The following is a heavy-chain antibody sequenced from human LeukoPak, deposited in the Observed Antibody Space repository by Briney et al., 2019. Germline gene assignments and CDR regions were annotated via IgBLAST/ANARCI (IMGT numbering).Heavy chain of an antibody. D-gene: IGHD4/OR15-4a*01. V-gene: IGHV3-74*01. CDR1: GNYW. J-gene: IGHJ3*01. CDR3: AGVRAGANRAFDV. Sequence: GGSLRLSCAASGNYWMHWVRQAPGEGLVWVSRIDPDDSGSSYADSVKGRFTISRDNAKNTLWLQMNSLRADNTAVYYCAGVRAGANRAFDVWGQGTVVAVSS. CDR2: IDPDDSGS.